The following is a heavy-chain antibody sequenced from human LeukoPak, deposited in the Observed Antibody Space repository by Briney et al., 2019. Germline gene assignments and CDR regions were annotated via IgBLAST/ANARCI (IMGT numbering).Heavy chain of an antibody. CDR3: VRDNPRCCGVVPANIDDY. D-gene: IGHD2-15*01. V-gene: IGHV3-48*01. Sequence: GGSLRLSCAASGFTFSSYAMSWVRQPPGKGLEWVSYISSSGSTIYYADSVKGRFTISRDNAKNSLHLQMHSLRAEDTAVYYCVRDNPRCCGVVPANIDDYWGQGTLVTVSS. CDR2: ISSSGSTI. CDR1: GFTFSSYA. J-gene: IGHJ4*02.